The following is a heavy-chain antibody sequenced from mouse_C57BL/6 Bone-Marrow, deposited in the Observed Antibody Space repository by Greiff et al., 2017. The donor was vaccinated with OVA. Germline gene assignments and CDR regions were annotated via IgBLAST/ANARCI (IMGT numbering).Heavy chain of an antibody. CDR3: ARKAYYSNWAAMDY. V-gene: IGHV14-3*01. CDR1: GFNIKNTY. Sequence: VHVKQSVAELVRPGASVKLSCTASGFNIKNTYMHWVKQRPEQGLEWIGRIDPANGNTKYAPQFQGKAPITADTSSNTAYLQLSSLTSEDTAIYYCARKAYYSNWAAMDYWGQGTSVTVSS. J-gene: IGHJ4*01. CDR2: IDPANGNT. D-gene: IGHD2-5*01.